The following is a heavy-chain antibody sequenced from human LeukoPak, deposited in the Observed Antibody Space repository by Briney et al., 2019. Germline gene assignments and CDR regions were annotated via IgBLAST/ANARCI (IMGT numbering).Heavy chain of an antibody. CDR3: ARDGSRGNLVTAPDY. V-gene: IGHV3-21*01. D-gene: IGHD2-21*02. J-gene: IGHJ4*02. CDR2: ISSSSIYI. Sequence: GGSLRLSCAASGFIFSSYSMNWVRQAPGKGLEWVSSISSSSIYIYYADSVKGRFTISRDNAKNSLYLQMDSLRAEDTAVYYCARDGSRGNLVTAPDYWGQGTLVTVSS. CDR1: GFIFSSYS.